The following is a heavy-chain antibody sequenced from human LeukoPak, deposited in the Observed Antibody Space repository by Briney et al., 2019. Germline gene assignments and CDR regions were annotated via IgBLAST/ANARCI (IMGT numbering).Heavy chain of an antibody. V-gene: IGHV4-34*01. J-gene: IGHJ6*02. CDR2: INHSGST. CDR3: ARDGGKWLRYYYYGMDV. Sequence: PSETLSLTCAVYGGSFSGYYWSWIRQPPGKGLEWIGEINHSGSTNYNPSLKSRVTISVDTSKNQFSLKLSSVTAADTAVYYCARDGGKWLRYYYYGMDVWGQGTTVTVSS. D-gene: IGHD4-23*01. CDR1: GGSFSGYY.